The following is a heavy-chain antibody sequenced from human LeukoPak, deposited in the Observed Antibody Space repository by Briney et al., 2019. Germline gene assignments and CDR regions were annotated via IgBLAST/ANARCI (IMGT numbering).Heavy chain of an antibody. V-gene: IGHV3-66*01. CDR2: VYSGGST. Sequence: PGGSLRLSCAVSGITVSSNYISWVRQAPVEGLEWVSVVYSGGSTYYAASVKGRFTISRDTSKNTLYLQMNNLRAEDTAVYYCAIIHSYGHAWGQGTLVTVSS. CDR1: GITVSSNY. D-gene: IGHD5-18*01. J-gene: IGHJ5*02. CDR3: AIIHSYGHA.